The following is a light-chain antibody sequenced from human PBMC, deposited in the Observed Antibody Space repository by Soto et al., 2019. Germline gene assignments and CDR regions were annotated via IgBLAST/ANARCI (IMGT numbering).Light chain of an antibody. J-gene: IGLJ2*01. CDR1: SSDVGGYNY. CDR3: SSYTSSSTLV. V-gene: IGLV2-14*01. CDR2: EVS. Sequence: QYVLTQPASVSGSPGQSITISCTGTSSDVGGYNYVSWYQQHPGKAPKLMIYEVSNRPSGVSNRFSGSKSGNTASLTISGLQAEDEADYYCSSYTSSSTLVFGGGTKVTVL.